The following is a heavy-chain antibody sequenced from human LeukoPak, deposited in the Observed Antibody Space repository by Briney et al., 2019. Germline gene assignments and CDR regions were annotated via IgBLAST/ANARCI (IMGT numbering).Heavy chain of an antibody. D-gene: IGHD6-19*01. J-gene: IGHJ4*02. CDR1: GFTFSSYS. CDR3: ARRGVAGTERYFDY. V-gene: IGHV3-21*04. CDR2: ISSSSSYI. Sequence: PVGSLPLSCAASGFTFSSYSMNWVRQAPGKGLEWVSSISSSSSYIYYADSVKGRFTISRDNSQNTLSLQMNSLRTEDTAVYYCARRGVAGTERYFDYWGQGTVVSVSS.